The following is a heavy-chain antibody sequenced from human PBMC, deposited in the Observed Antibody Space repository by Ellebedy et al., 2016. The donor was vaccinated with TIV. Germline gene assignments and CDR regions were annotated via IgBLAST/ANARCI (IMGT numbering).Heavy chain of an antibody. CDR1: GGSVSSTRYY. CDR3: ARTDPWQPIDD. J-gene: IGHJ4*02. V-gene: IGHV4-39*01. D-gene: IGHD2-21*02. Sequence: MPSETLSLTCSVSGGSVSSTRYYWAWIRQPPGKGREYIGSVFYSGSPYYNPYFKSRVTLSADTSKNQFSLNLRTVTAADTAVYYCARTDPWQPIDDWGQGILVSVSS. CDR2: VFYSGSP.